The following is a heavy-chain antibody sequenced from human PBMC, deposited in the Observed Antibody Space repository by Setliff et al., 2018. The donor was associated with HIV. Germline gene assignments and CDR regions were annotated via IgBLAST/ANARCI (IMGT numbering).Heavy chain of an antibody. D-gene: IGHD2-15*01. CDR3: ARVVGVAPYYYMDV. V-gene: IGHV3-33*01. J-gene: IGHJ6*03. CDR1: GFAFSSYA. CDR2: IWYDGSSK. Sequence: GGSLRLSCAASGFAFSSYAVHWVRQAPGKGLEWVAIIWYDGSSKYYADSVKGRFTISRDTSKDTLYLQMNSLRAEDTAVYYCARVVGVAPYYYMDVWGKGTTVTVSS.